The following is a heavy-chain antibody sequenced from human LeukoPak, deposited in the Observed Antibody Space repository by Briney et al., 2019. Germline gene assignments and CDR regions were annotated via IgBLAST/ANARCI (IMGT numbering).Heavy chain of an antibody. D-gene: IGHD1-26*01. Sequence: PGGSLRPSCAASGFIFSTYSMNWVRQAPGKGLEWVSSISSSTSYIYYADSVKGRFTISRDNAKNSLYLQMNSLRPEDTAVYYCARENSGSYYQFDCWGQGTLVTVSS. CDR2: ISSSTSYI. J-gene: IGHJ4*02. V-gene: IGHV3-21*01. CDR3: ARENSGSYYQFDC. CDR1: GFIFSTYS.